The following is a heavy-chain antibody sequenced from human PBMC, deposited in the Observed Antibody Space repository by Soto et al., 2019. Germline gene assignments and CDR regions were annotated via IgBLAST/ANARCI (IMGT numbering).Heavy chain of an antibody. CDR1: GFTFSSYG. Sequence: LRLSCAASGFTFSSYGMHWVRQAPGKGLEWVAVIWYDGSNKYYADSVKGRFTISRDNSKNTPYLQMNSLRAEDTAVYYCARTLRGVVVPAAIVSYYYYGMDVWGQGTTVTVSS. CDR3: ARTLRGVVVPAAIVSYYYYGMDV. CDR2: IWYDGSNK. D-gene: IGHD2-2*02. V-gene: IGHV3-33*01. J-gene: IGHJ6*02.